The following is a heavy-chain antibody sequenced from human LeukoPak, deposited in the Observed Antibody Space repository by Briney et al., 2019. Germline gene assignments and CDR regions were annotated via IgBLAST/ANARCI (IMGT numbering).Heavy chain of an antibody. CDR3: ARGRLDYGDYGLWFDP. CDR2: INHSGST. CDR1: GGSFSGYY. Sequence: NPSETLSLTCAVYGGSFSGYYWSWIRQPPGKGLEWIGEINHSGSTSYNPSLKRRVTISVDTSKNQFSLKLSSVTAADTAVYYCARGRLDYGDYGLWFDPWGQGTLVTVSS. J-gene: IGHJ5*02. D-gene: IGHD4-17*01. V-gene: IGHV4-34*01.